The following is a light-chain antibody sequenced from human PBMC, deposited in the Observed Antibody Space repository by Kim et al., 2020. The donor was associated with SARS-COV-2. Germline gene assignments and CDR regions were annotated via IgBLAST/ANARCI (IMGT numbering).Light chain of an antibody. V-gene: IGKV1-5*01. J-gene: IGKJ4*01. CDR3: QQYNSYPLT. CDR2: DAS. Sequence: ASVGDRVNITCRASQSISSWLAWYQQKPGTAPKLLIYDASSLESGVPSRFSGSGSGTEFTLTISSLQPDDFATYYCQQYNSYPLTFGGGTKVDIK. CDR1: QSISSW.